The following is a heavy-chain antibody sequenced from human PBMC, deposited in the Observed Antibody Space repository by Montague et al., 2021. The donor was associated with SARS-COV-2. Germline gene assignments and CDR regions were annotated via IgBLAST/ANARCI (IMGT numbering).Heavy chain of an antibody. CDR1: GFTFDDYA. CDR3: SRDIQQYYDILTGSVAFGDY. J-gene: IGHJ4*02. D-gene: IGHD3-9*01. Sequence: RLSWSASGFTFDDYAMHWVRQAPGKGLEWVSLISGDGDITYYADSVKGRFTISRDNSKNSLYLQMNSLRTEDTALYYCSRDIQQYYDILTGSVAFGDYWGQGTLVTVSS. CDR2: ISGDGDIT. V-gene: IGHV3-43*02.